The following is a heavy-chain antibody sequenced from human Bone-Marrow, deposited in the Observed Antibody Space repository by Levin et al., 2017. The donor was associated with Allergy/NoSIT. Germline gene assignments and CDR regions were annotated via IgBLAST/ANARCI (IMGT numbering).Heavy chain of an antibody. D-gene: IGHD6-13*01. J-gene: IGHJ5*02. Sequence: SETLSLTCTVSGGSISSGDYYWSWIRQPPGKGLEWIGYIYYSGSTYYNPSLKSRVTISVDTSKNQFSLKLSSVTAADTAVYYCARDRSSLGIAAAGLNWFDPWGQGTLVTVSS. CDR3: ARDRSSLGIAAAGLNWFDP. CDR1: GGSISSGDYY. CDR2: IYYSGST. V-gene: IGHV4-30-4*01.